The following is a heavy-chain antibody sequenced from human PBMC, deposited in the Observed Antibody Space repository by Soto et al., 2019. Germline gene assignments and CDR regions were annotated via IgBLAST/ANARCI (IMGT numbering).Heavy chain of an antibody. CDR1: GFTFSSYS. CDR3: ARVTHVLLYAFDI. V-gene: IGHV3-48*02. CDR2: ISSSSSTI. Sequence: EVQLVESGGGLVQPGGSLRLSCAASGFTFSSYSMNWVRQAPGKGLEWVSYISSSSSTIYYADSVKGRFTISRDNAKNSLHLPMNSLRDEDTAVYYCARVTHVLLYAFDIWGQGTMVTVSS. D-gene: IGHD3-10*01. J-gene: IGHJ3*02.